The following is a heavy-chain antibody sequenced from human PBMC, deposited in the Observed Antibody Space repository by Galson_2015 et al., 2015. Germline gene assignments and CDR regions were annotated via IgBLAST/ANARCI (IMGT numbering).Heavy chain of an antibody. Sequence: SLRLSCAASGFTVSSNYMSWVRQAPGKGLEWVSVIYSGGSTYYADSVKGRFTISRDNSKNTLYLQMNSLRAEDTAVYYCARGSSIAAAGIGVWGQGTLVTVSS. CDR2: IYSGGST. CDR3: ARGSSIAAAGIGV. V-gene: IGHV3-53*01. CDR1: GFTVSSNY. J-gene: IGHJ4*02. D-gene: IGHD6-13*01.